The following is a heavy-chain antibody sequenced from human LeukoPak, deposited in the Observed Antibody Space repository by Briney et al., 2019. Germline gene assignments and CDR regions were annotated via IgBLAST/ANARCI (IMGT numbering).Heavy chain of an antibody. J-gene: IGHJ4*02. CDR2: ISAYNGNT. D-gene: IGHD2-15*01. CDR3: ARDPPYCSGGSCYPHYFDY. Sequence: GASVKVSCKASGYTFTSYGISWVRQAPGQGLEWMGWISAYNGNTNYAQKLQGRVTMTTDTSTSTAYMELRSLGSDDTAVYYCARDPPYCSGGSCYPHYFDYWGQGTLVTVSS. CDR1: GYTFTSYG. V-gene: IGHV1-18*01.